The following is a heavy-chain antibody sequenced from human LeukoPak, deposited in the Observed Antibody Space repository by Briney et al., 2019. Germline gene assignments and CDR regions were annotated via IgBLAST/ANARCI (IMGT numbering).Heavy chain of an antibody. CDR2: ISNSGST. Sequence: SETLSLTCTVSGGSIGSYFWAWIRQPPGKGLEWSGFISNSGSTKYTPSLKSRVTISVDASKNQLSRKLSSVTAADTALYYSARGVAIFPAAYMDVWGKGTTITVPS. CDR3: ARGVAIFPAAYMDV. J-gene: IGHJ6*03. D-gene: IGHD2-2*01. V-gene: IGHV4-59*01. CDR1: GGSIGSYF.